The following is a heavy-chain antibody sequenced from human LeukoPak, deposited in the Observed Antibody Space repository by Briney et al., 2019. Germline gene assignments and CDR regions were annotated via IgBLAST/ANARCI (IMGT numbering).Heavy chain of an antibody. J-gene: IGHJ4*02. D-gene: IGHD2-8*01. CDR1: GVSMSAFQ. Sequence: KTSETLSLTCTVSGVSMSAFQWSWARQSPEKGLEWIGCVNTKGETNNNTSPKSRVITSVDTSKSQYFLRLTSVTAADTAVYYCATSNDAKIAPFDHWGQGALVTVSS. CDR3: ATSNDAKIAPFDH. V-gene: IGHV4-4*09. CDR2: VNTKGET.